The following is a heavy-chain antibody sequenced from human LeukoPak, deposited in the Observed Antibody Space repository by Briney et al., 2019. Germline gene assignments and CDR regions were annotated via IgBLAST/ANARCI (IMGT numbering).Heavy chain of an antibody. CDR1: GGTFSSYA. Sequence: SVKVSCKASGGTFSSYAISWVRQAPGQGLEWMGGIIPIFGTANYAQKFQGRVTMTRDMSISTAYMELSRLRSDDTAVYYCARRIWRVGASFDYWGQGTLVTVSS. D-gene: IGHD1-26*01. V-gene: IGHV1-69*05. CDR3: ARRIWRVGASFDY. J-gene: IGHJ4*02. CDR2: IIPIFGTA.